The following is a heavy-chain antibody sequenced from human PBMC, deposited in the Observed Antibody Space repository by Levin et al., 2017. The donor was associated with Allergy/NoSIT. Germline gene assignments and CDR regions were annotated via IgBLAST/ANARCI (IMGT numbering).Heavy chain of an antibody. CDR1: GFTFSTYA. CDR2: ISDSGGST. Sequence: GGSLRLSCAASGFTFSTYAMSWVRQPPGRGLEWVSAISDSGGSTFYTDSVKGRFTISRDNAKNALYLQMNSLGAEDTAIYYCAKDSGSDTSGYPDYWGQGSLVTVSS. J-gene: IGHJ4*02. CDR3: AKDSGSDTSGYPDY. D-gene: IGHD3-22*01. V-gene: IGHV3-23*01.